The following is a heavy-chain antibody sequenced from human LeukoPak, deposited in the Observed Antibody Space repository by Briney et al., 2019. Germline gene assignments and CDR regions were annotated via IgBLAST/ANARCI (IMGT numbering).Heavy chain of an antibody. CDR1: GGSVSSYY. CDR2: IYTSGST. V-gene: IGHV4-4*07. CDR3: ARAPHWDRPFDF. Sequence: PSETLSLTCTVSGGSVSSYYWSWIRQPAGKGLEWIGRIYTSGSTNYNPSLKSRVTISVDTSKNQFSPNLTSVTAADTAVYYCARAPHWDRPFDFWGQGTLVTVSS. J-gene: IGHJ4*02. D-gene: IGHD7-27*01.